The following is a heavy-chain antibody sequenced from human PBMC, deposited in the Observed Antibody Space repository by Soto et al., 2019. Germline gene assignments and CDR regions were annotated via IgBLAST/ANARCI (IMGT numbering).Heavy chain of an antibody. V-gene: IGHV2-5*01. CDR3: ARFGLLGTYYFDY. CDR1: GFSLTTSGVG. Sequence: QITLKESGPTLVKPTQTLTLTCTFSGFSLTTSGVGVGWVRQPPGKALEWLVLIFWNDDIHYSPYLKSRLTITKDTSKNRGVLTMTNMDPVDTATYYCARFGLLGTYYFDYWGQGTLVSVSS. D-gene: IGHD3-22*01. CDR2: IFWNDDI. J-gene: IGHJ4*02.